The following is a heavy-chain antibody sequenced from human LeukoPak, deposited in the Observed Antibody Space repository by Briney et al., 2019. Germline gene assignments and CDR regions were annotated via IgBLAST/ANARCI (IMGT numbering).Heavy chain of an antibody. CDR3: ARATAIDYFDY. J-gene: IGHJ4*02. Sequence: GGSLRLSCAASGFTFSGYAMSWVRQAPGKGLEWVSVIYSGGSTYYADSVKGRFTISRDNSKNTLYLQMNSLRAEDTAVYYCARATAIDYFDYWGQGTLVTVSS. CDR2: IYSGGST. CDR1: GFTFSGYA. D-gene: IGHD2-21*02. V-gene: IGHV3-53*01.